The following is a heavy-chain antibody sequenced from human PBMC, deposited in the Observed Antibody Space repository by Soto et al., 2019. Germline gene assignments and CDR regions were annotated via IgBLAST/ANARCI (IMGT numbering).Heavy chain of an antibody. CDR1: GLFFSNYA. J-gene: IGHJ3*01. D-gene: IGHD5-12*01. CDR2: IGGRGNSA. V-gene: IGHV3-23*01. CDR3: VRECRGSFDF. Sequence: GFLSLSCAAAGLFFSNYAMNWVRQATGKGLEWVSVIGGRGNSAYYADSVQGLFTISRDNSKNTLYLQMSSLTADDTDIYYCVRECRGSFDFWGRGTMVTVSS.